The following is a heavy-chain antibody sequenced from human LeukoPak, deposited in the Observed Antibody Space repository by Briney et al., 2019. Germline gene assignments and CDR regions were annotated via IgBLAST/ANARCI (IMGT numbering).Heavy chain of an antibody. CDR2: IKEDGSGK. CDR3: VRHDRAEADMST. D-gene: IGHD2-2*01. Sequence: GRSLRLSCVASGFIFSRNWMAWIRQDRGRGLGWEANIKEDGSGKYYVDSVKGRFTISRDNGKNSLYLRMNSLRAEDTALYYCVRHDRAEADMSTWGQGTLVTVSS. J-gene: IGHJ4*02. V-gene: IGHV3-7*01. CDR1: GFIFSRNW.